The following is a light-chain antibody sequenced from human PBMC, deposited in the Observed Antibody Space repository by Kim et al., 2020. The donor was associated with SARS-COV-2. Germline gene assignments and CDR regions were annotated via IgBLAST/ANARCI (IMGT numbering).Light chain of an antibody. CDR3: QAWDSSTSVV. CDR1: DKY. J-gene: IGLJ2*01. CDR2: QDN. V-gene: IGLV3-1*01. Sequence: DKYACWYQQKPGQSPVLVIYQDNKRPSGFPERFSGSNSGNTATLIISGTQAMDEADYYCQAWDSSTSVVFGGGTQLTVL.